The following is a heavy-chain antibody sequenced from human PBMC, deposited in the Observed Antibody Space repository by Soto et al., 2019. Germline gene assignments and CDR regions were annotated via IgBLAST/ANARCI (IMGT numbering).Heavy chain of an antibody. V-gene: IGHV4-34*01. D-gene: IGHD4-17*01. Sequence: QVQLQQWGAGLLKPSETLSLTCAVYGGSFSGYYWIWIRQPPGKGLEWIGEINHSGSTNYNPSLKSRVTISVDTSKNQFSLKLSSVTDADTAVYYCARGLVYGDRQFDYWGQGTLVTVSS. CDR2: INHSGST. CDR1: GGSFSGYY. J-gene: IGHJ4*02. CDR3: ARGLVYGDRQFDY.